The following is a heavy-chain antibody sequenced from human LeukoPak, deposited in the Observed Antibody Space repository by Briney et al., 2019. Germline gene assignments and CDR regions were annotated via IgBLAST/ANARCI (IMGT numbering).Heavy chain of an antibody. V-gene: IGHV1-18*01. CDR3: ARGPHTITSRVDY. CDR1: GYTFSNYG. Sequence: GASVKVSCKASGYTFSNYGISWVRQAPGQGLEWMGWISGCDANTKYAQKVQGRVTLTTDTSTSTAYMEVTSLRSDDTAVYYCARGPHTITSRVDYWGQGTLVTVSS. D-gene: IGHD4-11*01. CDR2: ISGCDANT. J-gene: IGHJ4*02.